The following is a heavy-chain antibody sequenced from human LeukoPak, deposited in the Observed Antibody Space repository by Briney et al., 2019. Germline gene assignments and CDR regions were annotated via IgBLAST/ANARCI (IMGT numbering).Heavy chain of an antibody. D-gene: IGHD6-19*01. CDR1: GDSVSSNSAA. J-gene: IGHJ4*02. V-gene: IGHV6-1*01. CDR2: TYYRSKWYN. Sequence: SQTLSLTCAISGDSVSSNSAAWNWIRQSPSRGLEWLGRTYYRSKWYNDYAVSVKSRITINPDTSKNQFSLQLNSVTPEDTAVYYCARLVWVRLSSGWYFDYWGQGTLVTVSS. CDR3: ARLVWVRLSSGWYFDY.